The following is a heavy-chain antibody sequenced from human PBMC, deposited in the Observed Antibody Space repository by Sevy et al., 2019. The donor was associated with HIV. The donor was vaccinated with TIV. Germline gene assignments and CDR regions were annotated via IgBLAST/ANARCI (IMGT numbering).Heavy chain of an antibody. J-gene: IGHJ4*02. D-gene: IGHD2-8*01. V-gene: IGHV3-23*01. CDR3: AREGCTKPHDY. Sequence: GGSLRLSCAASGFTFSKYSMSWVRQPPGKGLEWVSTLSFGCGEINYADSVKGRFTISRDNSKSSVYLQMNHRGPEDTAVYYCAREGCTKPHDYWGQGTLVTVSS. CDR1: GFTFSKYS. CDR2: LSFGCGEI.